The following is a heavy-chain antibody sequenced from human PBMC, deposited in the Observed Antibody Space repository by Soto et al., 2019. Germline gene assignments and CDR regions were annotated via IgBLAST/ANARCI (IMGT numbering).Heavy chain of an antibody. CDR3: AKSHYYDSSGYY. CDR2: ISGSGGST. J-gene: IGHJ4*02. CDR1: GFTFSSYA. Sequence: GGSLRLSCAASGFTFSSYAMSWVRQAPGNGLEWVSAISGSGGSTYYADSVKGRFTISRDNSKNTLYLQMNSLRAEDTAVYYCAKSHYYDSSGYYWGQGTLVTVSS. D-gene: IGHD3-22*01. V-gene: IGHV3-23*01.